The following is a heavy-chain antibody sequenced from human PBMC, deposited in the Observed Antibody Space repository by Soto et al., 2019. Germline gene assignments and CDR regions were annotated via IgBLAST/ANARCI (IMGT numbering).Heavy chain of an antibody. CDR1: GFTYRSYD. CDR3: TRASFGVGMDL. Sequence: GGSLRLSCAAFGFTYRSYDMHWVRQVAGKGLEWVSSLGGAGAREYAESVKGRFVISRDNANSLYLQMDSLRAGDTAIYYCTRASFGVGMDLWGQGXPVTVSS. D-gene: IGHD3-10*01. J-gene: IGHJ6*02. CDR2: LGGAGAR. V-gene: IGHV3-13*01.